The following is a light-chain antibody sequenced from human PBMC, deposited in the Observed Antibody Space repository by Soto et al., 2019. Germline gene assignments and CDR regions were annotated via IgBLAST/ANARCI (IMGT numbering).Light chain of an antibody. CDR2: GAS. CDR1: QSLSTSY. J-gene: IGKJ5*01. CDR3: QQYDTSPIT. Sequence: DIVLTQSPGTLYLSPGERATLSCRASQSLSTSYLAWYQQKPGQPPRLLIYGASSRATGIPHRFSGSGSATDFTLTITRLEPEDFAVYYCQQYDTSPITFGLGTRLEIK. V-gene: IGKV3-20*01.